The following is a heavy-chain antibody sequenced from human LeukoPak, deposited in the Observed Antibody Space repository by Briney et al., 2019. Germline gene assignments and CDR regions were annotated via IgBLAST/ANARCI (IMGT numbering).Heavy chain of an antibody. D-gene: IGHD2-2*01. V-gene: IGHV4-59*08. CDR3: ARQITLGYCSSTSCFLFDY. CDR2: IYYSGST. J-gene: IGHJ4*02. Sequence: SETLSLTCAVYGGSFSGYYWSWIRQPPGKGLEWIGYIYYSGSTNYNPSLKSRVTISVDTSKNQFSLKLSSVTAADTAVYYCARQITLGYCSSTSCFLFDYWGQGTLVTVSS. CDR1: GGSFSGYY.